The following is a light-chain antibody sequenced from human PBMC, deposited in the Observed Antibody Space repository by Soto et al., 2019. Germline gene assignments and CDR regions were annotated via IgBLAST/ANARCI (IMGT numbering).Light chain of an antibody. CDR3: QQYGSSPPYT. Sequence: EIVLTQSPDTLSLSPGERATLSCRASRSFSSSYLAWYQQTPGQAPRLLIYAASSRSTGIPDRFSGSGSGTDFTLTISSLEPEDSAVYYCQQYGSSPPYTFGQGTKLEIK. CDR1: RSFSSSY. CDR2: AAS. J-gene: IGKJ2*01. V-gene: IGKV3-20*01.